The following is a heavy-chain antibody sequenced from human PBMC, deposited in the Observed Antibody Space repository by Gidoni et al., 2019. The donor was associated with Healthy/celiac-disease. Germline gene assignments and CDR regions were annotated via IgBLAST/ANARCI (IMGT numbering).Heavy chain of an antibody. D-gene: IGHD2-15*01. J-gene: IGHJ5*02. CDR3: AREGGYCSGGSCYARGWFDP. CDR2: ISAYNGNT. V-gene: IGHV1-18*01. CDR1: GYTFPSYG. Sequence: QVQLVPSGAEVKKPGASVKVSCKASGYTFPSYGISWVRQAPGQGLEWMGWISAYNGNTNYAQKLQGRVTMTTDTSTSTAYMELRSLRSDDTAVYYCAREGGYCSGGSCYARGWFDPWGQGTLVTVSS.